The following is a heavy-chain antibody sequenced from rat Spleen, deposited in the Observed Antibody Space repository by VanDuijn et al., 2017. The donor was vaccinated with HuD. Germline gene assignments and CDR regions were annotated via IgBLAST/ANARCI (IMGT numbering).Heavy chain of an antibody. CDR3: TTEPGYNSYFAY. CDR1: GFTFSDYT. V-gene: IGHV5-17*01. J-gene: IGHJ2*01. CDR2: IIYDGSNT. D-gene: IGHD1-4*01. Sequence: EVQLVESGGGLVQPGRSLKLSCAASGFTFSDYTMAWVRQAPTKGLEWVAAIIYDGSNTYYRDSVKGRFTISRDNAKSTLYLQMDSLGSEDTAIYYCTTEPGYNSYFAYWGQGVMVTVSS.